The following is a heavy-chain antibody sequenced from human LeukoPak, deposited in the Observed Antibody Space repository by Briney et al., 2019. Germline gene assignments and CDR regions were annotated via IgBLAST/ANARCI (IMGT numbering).Heavy chain of an antibody. D-gene: IGHD6-13*01. CDR2: ISSSGRTI. CDR1: GFTFSSYS. V-gene: IGHV3-48*01. CDR3: AKGSMAAAGDTSNGYYFDY. J-gene: IGHJ4*02. Sequence: PGGSLRLSCAASGFTFSSYSMNWVRQAPGKGLEWVSYISSSGRTIYYADSVKGRFTISRDNSKNTLYLQMNSLRAEDTAVYYCAKGSMAAAGDTSNGYYFDYWGQGTLVTVSS.